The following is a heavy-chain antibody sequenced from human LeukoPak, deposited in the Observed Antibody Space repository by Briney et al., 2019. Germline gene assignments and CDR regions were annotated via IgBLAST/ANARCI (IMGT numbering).Heavy chain of an antibody. D-gene: IGHD4-17*01. J-gene: IGHJ4*02. CDR3: AGLVDYGDYWDY. V-gene: IGHV3-7*01. Sequence: PGGSLRLSCAASGFTFSNYWMNWVRQAPGKGLEWVANIKQDGSEKYYVDSVKGRFTISRDNAENSLYLRMNSLRAEDTAVYYCAGLVDYGDYWDYWGQGTLVTVSS. CDR2: IKQDGSEK. CDR1: GFTFSNYW.